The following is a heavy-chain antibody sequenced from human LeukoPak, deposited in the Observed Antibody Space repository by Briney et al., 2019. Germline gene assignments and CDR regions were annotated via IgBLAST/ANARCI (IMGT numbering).Heavy chain of an antibody. CDR3: ARVPRITMVRGVKGLYGMDV. CDR2: INHSGST. J-gene: IGHJ6*02. CDR1: GGSFSGYY. D-gene: IGHD3-10*01. Sequence: PSETLSLTCAVYGGSFSGYYWSWIRQPPGKGLEWIGEINHSGSTNYNPSLKSRVTISVDTSKNQFSLKLSSVTAADTAVYYCARVPRITMVRGVKGLYGMDVWGQGTTVTVSS. V-gene: IGHV4-34*01.